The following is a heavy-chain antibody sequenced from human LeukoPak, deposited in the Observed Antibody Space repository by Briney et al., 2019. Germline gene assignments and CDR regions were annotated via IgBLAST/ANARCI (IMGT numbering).Heavy chain of an antibody. V-gene: IGHV3-53*01. CDR2: IYSGGST. CDR1: GFTVSSNY. J-gene: IGHJ5*02. Sequence: GGSLRLSRAASGFTVSSNYMSWVRQAPGKGLDWVSMIYSGGSTNYADSVKGRFTISRDSSKNTLYLQMNSLRAEDTAVYYCVTRLAWGQGTLVTVSS. CDR3: VTRLA. D-gene: IGHD3-16*01.